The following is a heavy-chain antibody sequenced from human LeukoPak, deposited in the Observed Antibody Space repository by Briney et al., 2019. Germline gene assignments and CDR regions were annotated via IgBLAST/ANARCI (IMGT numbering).Heavy chain of an antibody. J-gene: IGHJ4*02. CDR1: GFTFSSYA. D-gene: IGHD3-10*01. CDR3: AKDLIYYDSGSYAGFDY. CDR2: ISGSGGST. V-gene: IGHV3-23*01. Sequence: GGSLRLSCAASGFTFSSYAMSWVRQAPGKGLEWVSAISGSGGSTYYADSVKGRFTISRDNSKNTLYLQMNSLRAEDTAVYYCAKDLIYYDSGSYAGFDYWGQGTLVTVSS.